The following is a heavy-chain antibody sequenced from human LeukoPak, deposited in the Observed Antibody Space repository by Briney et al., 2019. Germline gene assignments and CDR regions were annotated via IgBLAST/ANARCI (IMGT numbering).Heavy chain of an antibody. Sequence: SETLSLTCTVSGGSISSGGYYWSWIRQHPGKGLEWIGFIYYSGSTYYNPSLKSRVTISIDTSKNQFSLKLSSVTAADTAVYYCARGSRDSSGFYNWFDPWGQGTLVTVSS. CDR1: GGSISSGGYY. V-gene: IGHV4-31*03. CDR2: IYYSGST. D-gene: IGHD3-22*01. J-gene: IGHJ5*02. CDR3: ARGSRDSSGFYNWFDP.